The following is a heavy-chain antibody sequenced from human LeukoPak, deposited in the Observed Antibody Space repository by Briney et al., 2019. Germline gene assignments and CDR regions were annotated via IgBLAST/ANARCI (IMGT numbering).Heavy chain of an antibody. V-gene: IGHV4-59*11. CDR2: ISYSGNT. CDR1: GGSISSQF. Sequence: SETLSLTCTVSGGSISSQFWSCMREPPGKALEYIGYISYSGNTNYNPSLKSRVTISLDTSKNQFSLKLSSLTAADPAVYYCARFSSGSNWFDAWGQGTLVTVSS. J-gene: IGHJ5*02. CDR3: ARFSSGSNWFDA.